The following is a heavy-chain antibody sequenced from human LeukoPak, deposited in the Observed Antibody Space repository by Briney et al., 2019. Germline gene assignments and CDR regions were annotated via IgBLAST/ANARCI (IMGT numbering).Heavy chain of an antibody. CDR3: AKDGYSGSGSFFPF. J-gene: IGHJ4*02. CDR2: FSGSGDSI. D-gene: IGHD3-10*01. CDR1: GFTFSNYA. V-gene: IGHV3-23*01. Sequence: GGSLRLSCAASGFTFSNYAMSWVRQAPGKGLEWVSGFSGSGDSIYYADSVKGRFTISRDNSKTTLYLQMNSLRAEDTAVYYCAKDGYSGSGSFFPFWGQGALVTVSS.